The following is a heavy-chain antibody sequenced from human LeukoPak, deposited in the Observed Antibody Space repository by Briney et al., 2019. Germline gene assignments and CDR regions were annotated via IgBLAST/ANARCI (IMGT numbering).Heavy chain of an antibody. CDR2: INAGNGNT. D-gene: IGHD1-26*01. J-gene: IGHJ4*02. CDR3: AREWRDSGSRIITLGCQDY. V-gene: IGHV1-3*01. Sequence: GASVKVSCKASGYTFTSYAMHWVRQAPGQRLEWMGWINAGNGNTKYSQKFQGRVTITRDTSASTAYMELSSLRSEDTAVYYCAREWRDSGSRIITLGCQDYWGQGTLVTVSS. CDR1: GYTFTSYA.